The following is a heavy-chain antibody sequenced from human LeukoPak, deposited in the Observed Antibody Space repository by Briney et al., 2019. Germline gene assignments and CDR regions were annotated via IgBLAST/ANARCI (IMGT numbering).Heavy chain of an antibody. CDR3: ARLITLVPRSVY. CDR2: FIPIFGTP. CDR1: GGTFTSYA. J-gene: IGHJ4*02. Sequence: GASVKVSCKASGGTFTSYAISRVRQAPGQGLEWMGGFIPIFGTPNNAQKCQGRVTITTDESTSTAYMELSSLRSEDTAVYYCARLITLVPRSVYWGQGKLVTFSS. V-gene: IGHV1-69*05. D-gene: IGHD3-10*01.